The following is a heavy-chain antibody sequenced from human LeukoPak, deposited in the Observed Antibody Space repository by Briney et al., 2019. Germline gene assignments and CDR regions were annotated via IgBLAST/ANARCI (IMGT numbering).Heavy chain of an antibody. Sequence: SGGSLRLSCAASGFTFSKACMSWVRQAPGNGLEWVGQIKIKTDGGTTDYAAHVKGRSAISRDESKSSLYLLMNSLKTEDTAVYYCRTEDYGDYVPDYWGQGTLVTVSS. V-gene: IGHV3-15*01. CDR2: IKIKTDGGTT. D-gene: IGHD4-17*01. CDR1: GFTFSKAC. CDR3: RTEDYGDYVPDY. J-gene: IGHJ4*02.